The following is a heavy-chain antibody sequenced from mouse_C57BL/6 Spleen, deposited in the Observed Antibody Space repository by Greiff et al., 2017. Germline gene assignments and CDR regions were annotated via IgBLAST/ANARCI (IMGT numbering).Heavy chain of an antibody. V-gene: IGHV5-6*01. CDR1: GFTFSSYG. D-gene: IGHD1-1*01. J-gene: IGHJ4*01. CDR2: ISSGGSYT. CDR3: ARQGGTVVAAYYAMDY. Sequence: EVQLQQSGGDLVKPGGSLKLSCAASGFTFSSYGMSWVRQTPDKRLEWVATISSGGSYTYYPDSVKGRFTISRDNAKNTLYLQMSSLKSEDTAMYYCARQGGTVVAAYYAMDYWGQGTSVTVSS.